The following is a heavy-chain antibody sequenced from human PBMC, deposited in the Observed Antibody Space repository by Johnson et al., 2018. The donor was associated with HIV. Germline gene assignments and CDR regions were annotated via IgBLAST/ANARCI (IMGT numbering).Heavy chain of an antibody. CDR2: IKQDGSEK. D-gene: IGHD1-14*01. J-gene: IGHJ3*02. CDR3: ARDPDLDAFDI. CDR1: GFTFSSYG. Sequence: VQLVEYGGGVVQPGRSLRLSCAASGFTFSSYGMHWVRQAPGKGLEWMANIKQDGSEKYYVDSVRGRFTISRDNAKNSLYLQMNSLRAEDTAVYYCARDPDLDAFDIWGQGTMVTVSS. V-gene: IGHV3-7*03.